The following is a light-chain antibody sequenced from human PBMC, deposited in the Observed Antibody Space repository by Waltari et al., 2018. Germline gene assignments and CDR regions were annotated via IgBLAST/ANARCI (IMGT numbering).Light chain of an antibody. Sequence: QSVLTQPASVSGAPGQRVTISCTGTSSNIGAGYDVHWYQQLAGTAPKLLIFSSVNRPSGVPDLFSASKSGTSASLVITGLQADDEADYYCQSFDTSLSGFVIFGGGTKVAVL. J-gene: IGLJ2*01. CDR2: SSV. V-gene: IGLV1-40*01. CDR1: SSNIGAGYD. CDR3: QSFDTSLSGFVI.